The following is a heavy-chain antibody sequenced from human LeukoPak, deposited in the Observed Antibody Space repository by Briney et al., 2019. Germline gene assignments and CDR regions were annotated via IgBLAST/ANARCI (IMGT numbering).Heavy chain of an antibody. Sequence: ASVKVSCKASGYMFTDYYIHWVRQAPGQGLEWMGWINPNSGGTNYAQEFQGRVTMTRDTSSNTGYMDPSRLTSDDTAVYYCARDGQGRYCSGGNCFPLEYWGQGTLVTVSS. J-gene: IGHJ4*02. D-gene: IGHD2-15*01. CDR2: INPNSGGT. CDR1: GYMFTDYY. V-gene: IGHV1-2*02. CDR3: ARDGQGRYCSGGNCFPLEY.